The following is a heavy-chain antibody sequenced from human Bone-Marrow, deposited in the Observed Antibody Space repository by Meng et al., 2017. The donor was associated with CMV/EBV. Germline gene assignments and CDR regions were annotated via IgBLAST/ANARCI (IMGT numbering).Heavy chain of an antibody. CDR3: ARDGGADYYYYYGMDV. D-gene: IGHD1-26*01. J-gene: IGHJ6*02. Sequence: ASVKVSCKASGYTFTRYGISRVRQAPGQGLEWMGWISAYNGNTNYAQKLQGRVTMTTDTSTSTAYMELRSLRSDDTAVYYCARDGGADYYYYYGMDVWGQGTTVTVSS. CDR1: GYTFTRYG. V-gene: IGHV1-18*01. CDR2: ISAYNGNT.